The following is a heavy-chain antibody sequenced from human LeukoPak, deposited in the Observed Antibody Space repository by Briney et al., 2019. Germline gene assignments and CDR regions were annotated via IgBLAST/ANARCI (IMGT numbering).Heavy chain of an antibody. J-gene: IGHJ4*02. V-gene: IGHV3-23*01. D-gene: IGHD3-22*01. Sequence: PGGSLRLSCAASGFTFSSYGMHWVRQAPGKGLEWVSAISGSGGSTYYADSVKGRFTISRDNSKNTLYLQMNSLRAEDTAVYYCAKKDGSGYLGYWGQGTLVTVSS. CDR3: AKKDGSGYLGY. CDR1: GFTFSSYG. CDR2: ISGSGGST.